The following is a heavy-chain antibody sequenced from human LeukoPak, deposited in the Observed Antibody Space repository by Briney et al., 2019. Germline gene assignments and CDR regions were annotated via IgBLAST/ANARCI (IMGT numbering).Heavy chain of an antibody. Sequence: SETLSLTCTVSGYSISSGYYWGWIRQSPGKGLEWIGSIYHSGSTYDNPSLKSRVTISVDTSKNQFSLRLNSVTAADTAMYYCAKSGGYGLIDYWGQGTLVTVSS. V-gene: IGHV4-38-2*02. CDR3: AKSGGYGLIDY. CDR2: IYHSGST. CDR1: GYSISSGYY. J-gene: IGHJ4*02. D-gene: IGHD1-26*01.